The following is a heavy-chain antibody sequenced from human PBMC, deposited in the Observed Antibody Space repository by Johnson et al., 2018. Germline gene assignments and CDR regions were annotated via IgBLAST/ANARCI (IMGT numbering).Heavy chain of an antibody. CDR3: ARKAYCRAGTCENQNFFDS. Sequence: VQLVESGGGVVRPGGSLRLSCAASGFYFDDYGMSWVRQAPGKGLEWVSGITWNGGSTAYADSVKGRFTISRDSAKNYLCLQMNSLRAEDTALYHCARKAYCRAGTCENQNFFDSWGQGTLVTVSS. J-gene: IGHJ4*02. V-gene: IGHV3-20*01. D-gene: IGHD2-15*01. CDR1: GFYFDDYG. CDR2: ITWNGGST.